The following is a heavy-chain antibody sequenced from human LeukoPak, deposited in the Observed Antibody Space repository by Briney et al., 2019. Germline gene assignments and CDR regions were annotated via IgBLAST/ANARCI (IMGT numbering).Heavy chain of an antibody. Sequence: PSETLSLTCTVSGGSISSYYWGWIRQPPGKGLQWIGYIYYSGSTNYNPSLKSRVTISVDTSKNQFSLKLSSVTAADTAVYYCARGPLHYYDSSGYSNWFDPWGQGTLVTVSS. V-gene: IGHV4-59*01. CDR1: GGSISSYY. J-gene: IGHJ5*02. D-gene: IGHD3-22*01. CDR2: IYYSGST. CDR3: ARGPLHYYDSSGYSNWFDP.